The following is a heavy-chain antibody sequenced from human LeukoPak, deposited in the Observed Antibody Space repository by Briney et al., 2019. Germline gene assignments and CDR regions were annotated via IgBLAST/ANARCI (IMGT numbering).Heavy chain of an antibody. CDR3: ARDPITMVRGVIINLAYYYYYMDV. CDR1: GYTFTGYY. D-gene: IGHD3-10*01. CDR2: INPNSGGT. J-gene: IGHJ6*03. Sequence: GASVKVSCKASGYTFTGYYMHWVRQAPGQGLEWMERINPNSGGTNYAQKFQGRVTMTRDTSISTAYVELSRLRSDDTAVYYCARDPITMVRGVIINLAYYYYYMDVWGKGTTVTVSS. V-gene: IGHV1-2*06.